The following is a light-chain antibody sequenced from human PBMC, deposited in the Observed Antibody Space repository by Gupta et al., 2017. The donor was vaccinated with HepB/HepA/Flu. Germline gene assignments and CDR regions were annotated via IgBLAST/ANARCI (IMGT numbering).Light chain of an antibody. CDR3: CSFAGGASFVL. V-gene: IGLV2-23*02. Sequence: QSVLTQPSSKSGTPGPSITIPCTGTSSNIGNYNLVSWYQHHPGKAPKLIIHEVNKRPSGVSHRFSGSKSGNTASLTISQLQAEDEAAYYCCSFAGGASFVLFGGGTRLTVL. CDR1: SSNIGNYNL. J-gene: IGLJ2*01. CDR2: EVN.